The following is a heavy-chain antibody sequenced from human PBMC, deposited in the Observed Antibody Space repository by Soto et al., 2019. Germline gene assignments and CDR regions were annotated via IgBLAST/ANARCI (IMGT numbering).Heavy chain of an antibody. CDR3: ARDPAAAGKYYYYGMDV. V-gene: IGHV3-74*01. Sequence: GGSLRLSCAASGFTFSSYWMHWVRQAPGKGLVWVSRINSDGSSTSYADSVKGRFTISRDNAKNTLYLQMNSLRAEGTAVYYCARDPAAAGKYYYYGMDVWGQGTTVTVSS. D-gene: IGHD6-13*01. CDR1: GFTFSSYW. CDR2: INSDGSST. J-gene: IGHJ6*02.